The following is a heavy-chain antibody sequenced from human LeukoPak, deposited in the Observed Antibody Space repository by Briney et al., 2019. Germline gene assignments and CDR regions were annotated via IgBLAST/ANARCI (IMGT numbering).Heavy chain of an antibody. D-gene: IGHD3-22*01. Sequence: ASVTVSYKASGYTFTVYYVHWVRQAPGQGREGMGWINPDSGGTNYAQKLQGRVTMTRDTSISTSYMELNSLRSDDTAVYYCAKDRGGGSSSGYYYFDYWGQGTLVTVSS. V-gene: IGHV1-2*02. CDR2: INPDSGGT. CDR3: AKDRGGGSSSGYYYFDY. J-gene: IGHJ4*02. CDR1: GYTFTVYY.